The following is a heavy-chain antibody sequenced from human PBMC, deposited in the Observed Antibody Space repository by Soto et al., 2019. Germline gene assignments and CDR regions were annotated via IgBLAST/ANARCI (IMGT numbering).Heavy chain of an antibody. CDR2: IYHSGST. V-gene: IGHV4-4*02. Sequence: QVQLQESGPGLVKPSGTLSLTCAVSGGSISSSNWWSWVRQPPGKGLEWIGEIYHSGSTNYNPSLESRVAISVDKSQNRFSLKLSSVTAADTAVYYCAGVVGGYYYGMDVWGQGTTVTVSS. CDR3: AGVVGGYYYGMDV. D-gene: IGHD2-2*01. CDR1: GGSISSSNW. J-gene: IGHJ6*02.